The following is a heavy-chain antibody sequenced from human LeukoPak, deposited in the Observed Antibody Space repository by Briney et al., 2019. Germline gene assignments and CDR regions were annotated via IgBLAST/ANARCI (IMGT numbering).Heavy chain of an antibody. D-gene: IGHD6-6*01. CDR1: GFTFSSYW. CDR2: ITSSGSSI. Sequence: PGGSLRLSCAASGFTFSSYWMHWVRQAPGKGLEWVSSITSSGSSIYSPDSLKGRFTISRDNAKNSLYLQMNSLRPEDTAVYYCARERYSRSSHDALDLWGQGTMVTVSS. V-gene: IGHV3-21*06. CDR3: ARERYSRSSHDALDL. J-gene: IGHJ3*01.